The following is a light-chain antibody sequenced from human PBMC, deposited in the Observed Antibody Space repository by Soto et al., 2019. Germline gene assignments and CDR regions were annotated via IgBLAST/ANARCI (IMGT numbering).Light chain of an antibody. CDR1: QSVSSN. CDR3: QQYNNCPPWT. J-gene: IGKJ1*01. V-gene: IGKV3-15*01. Sequence: EIVMTQSPATLSVSPGERATLSCRASQSVSSNLAWYQQKPGSAPRLLIYGASTRATGIPARFSGSGSGTEFTLTISSLQSEDCAVYYCQQYNNCPPWTFGQGTKGEIK. CDR2: GAS.